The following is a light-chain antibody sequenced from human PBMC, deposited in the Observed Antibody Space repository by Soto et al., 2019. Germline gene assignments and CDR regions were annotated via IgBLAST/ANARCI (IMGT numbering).Light chain of an antibody. Sequence: EIVLTQSPATLSLSPGERATLSCRASQSLSNFLAWYQQKPGQAPRLLIYDASNRATGIPVRFSGSGSGTDFTLTISSLEPEDFAVYYCQQRSYLFTFGPGTTVEIK. CDR3: QQRSYLFT. CDR2: DAS. J-gene: IGKJ3*01. CDR1: QSLSNF. V-gene: IGKV3-11*01.